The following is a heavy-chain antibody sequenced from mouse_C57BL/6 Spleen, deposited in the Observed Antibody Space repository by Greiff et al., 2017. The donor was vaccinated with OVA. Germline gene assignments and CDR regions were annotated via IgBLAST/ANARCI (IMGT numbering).Heavy chain of an antibody. CDR2: IYPSDSET. V-gene: IGHV1-61*01. CDR1: GYTFTSYW. CDR3: ARGGMGGGYFDV. J-gene: IGHJ1*03. Sequence: QVQLQQPGAELVRPGSSVKLSCKASGYTFTSYWMDWVKQRPGQGLEWIGNIYPSDSETHYNQKFKDKATLTVDKSSSTAYLQLSSLTSEDSAVYCGARGGMGGGYFDVWGTGTTVTVSS.